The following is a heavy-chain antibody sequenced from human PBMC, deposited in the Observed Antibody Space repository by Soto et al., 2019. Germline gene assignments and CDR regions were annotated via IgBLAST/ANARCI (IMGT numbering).Heavy chain of an antibody. CDR2: INSNNGNT. CDR1: GYTFTSYD. D-gene: IGHD3-10*01. J-gene: IGHJ5*02. Sequence: ASVKVSCKASGYTFTSYDINWVRQATGQGLEWMGWINSNNGNTGYAQKFQGRVTMTRDTSINTAYMELSSLRSEDTAVYFCARTSSATRGGFDPWGQGTLVTVSS. V-gene: IGHV1-8*01. CDR3: ARTSSATRGGFDP.